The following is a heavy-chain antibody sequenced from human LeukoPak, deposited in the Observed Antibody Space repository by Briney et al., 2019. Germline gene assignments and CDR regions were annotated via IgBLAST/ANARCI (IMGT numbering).Heavy chain of an antibody. V-gene: IGHV4-59*12. CDR2: IYYSGST. Sequence: PSETLSLTCTVSGGSISSYYWSWIRQPPGKGLEWIGYIYYSGSTNYNPSLKSRVTISVDTSKNQFSLKLSSVTAADTAVYYCAREDHSSGWYYFDYWGQGTLVTVSS. J-gene: IGHJ4*02. CDR3: AREDHSSGWYYFDY. D-gene: IGHD6-19*01. CDR1: GGSISSYY.